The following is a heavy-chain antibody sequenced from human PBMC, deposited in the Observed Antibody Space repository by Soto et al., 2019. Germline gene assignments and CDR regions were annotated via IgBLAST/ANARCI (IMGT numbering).Heavy chain of an antibody. D-gene: IGHD3-3*01. CDR2: IYTSGST. J-gene: IGHJ6*02. V-gene: IGHV4-4*07. CDR3: ARVRRDFWSGYSTGIRYYYGMDV. CDR1: GGSISSYY. Sequence: TLSLTCTVSGGSISSYYWSWIRQPAGKGLEWIGRIYTSGSTNYNPSLKSRVTMSVDTSKNQFSLKLSSVTAAGTAVYYCARVRRDFWSGYSTGIRYYYGMDVWGQGTTVTVSS.